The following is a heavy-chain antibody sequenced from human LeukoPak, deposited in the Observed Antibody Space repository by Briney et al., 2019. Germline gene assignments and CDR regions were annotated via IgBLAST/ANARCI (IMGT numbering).Heavy chain of an antibody. D-gene: IGHD5-18*01. CDR1: GFTVSSNY. Sequence: GGSLRLSCAVSGFTVSSNYMSWVRQAPGKGLEWVSVIYSGGSTYYADSVKGRFTISRHNSKNTLYLQMNSLRAEDTAVYYCASGSRGYSYGFDYWGQGTLVTVSS. CDR3: ASGSRGYSYGFDY. J-gene: IGHJ4*02. CDR2: IYSGGST. V-gene: IGHV3-53*04.